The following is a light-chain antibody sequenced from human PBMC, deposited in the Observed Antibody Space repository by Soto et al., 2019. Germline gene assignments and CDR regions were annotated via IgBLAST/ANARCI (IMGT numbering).Light chain of an antibody. CDR3: QQSYSTPRT. CDR1: QSISTY. J-gene: IGKJ2*02. V-gene: IGKV1-39*01. CDR2: AAS. Sequence: DIEMTQSPSSLSASVGDRVTITCRASQSISTYLNWYQQKVGKAPKLLIYAASSLQRGVPSRFIGSGSGTDLTPTISSLKTEDFATYYCQQSYSTPRTFGQGTKLEIK.